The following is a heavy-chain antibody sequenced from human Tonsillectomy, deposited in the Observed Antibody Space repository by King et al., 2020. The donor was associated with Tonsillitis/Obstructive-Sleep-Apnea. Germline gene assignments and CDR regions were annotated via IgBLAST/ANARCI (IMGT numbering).Heavy chain of an antibody. D-gene: IGHD3-9*01. CDR2: IRSKAYGGTT. CDR1: GFTFGDYA. J-gene: IGHJ4*02. Sequence: VQLVESGGGLVQPGRSLRLSCTASGFTFGDYAMSWVRQAPGKGLEWVGFIRSKAYGGTTEYAASVKGRFTISRDDSKSIAYLQMNSLKTEDTAVYYCTRGGRDFDWLFYYFDYWGQGTLVTVSS. V-gene: IGHV3-49*04. CDR3: TRGGRDFDWLFYYFDY.